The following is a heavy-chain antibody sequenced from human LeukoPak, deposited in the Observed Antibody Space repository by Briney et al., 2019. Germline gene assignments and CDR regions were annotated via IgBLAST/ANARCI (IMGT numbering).Heavy chain of an antibody. Sequence: GASVKVSCKASGYTFTSYGISWVRQAPGQGLEWMGWISAYNGNTNYAQKLQGRVTMTTDTSTSTAYMELRSLRSDDTAVYYCARDGATVVIGREFDYWGQGTLVTVSS. J-gene: IGHJ4*02. V-gene: IGHV1-18*01. D-gene: IGHD4-23*01. CDR1: GYTFTSYG. CDR3: ARDGATVVIGREFDY. CDR2: ISAYNGNT.